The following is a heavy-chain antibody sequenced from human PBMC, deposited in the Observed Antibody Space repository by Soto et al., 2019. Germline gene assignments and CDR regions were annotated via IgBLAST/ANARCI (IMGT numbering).Heavy chain of an antibody. J-gene: IGHJ4*02. CDR1: GASITYYY. Sequence: PSETLSLTCAVSGASITYYYWNWIRQPPGRGLEWIVSFSSTGSTVYNPSLRSRVTISLDTSKNQFSLTLNSVTAADTAVYYCARDSSSSNFFYWGQGTLVTVS. CDR3: ARDSSSSNFFY. V-gene: IGHV4-59*01. CDR2: FSSTGST. D-gene: IGHD6-6*01.